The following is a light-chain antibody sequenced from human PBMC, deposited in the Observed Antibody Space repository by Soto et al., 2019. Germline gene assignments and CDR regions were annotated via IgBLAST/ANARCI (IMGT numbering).Light chain of an antibody. V-gene: IGKV3-15*01. Sequence: EIVMTQSPATLSVSPGERATLSCRASQSVGSNLAWYQQKPGQAPRLLIYGVSSRATGIPATFSGSGSGTEFTLTISTLQSEDFAVYYCQQYYNWYTFGQGTKLEIK. CDR1: QSVGSN. CDR2: GVS. CDR3: QQYYNWYT. J-gene: IGKJ2*01.